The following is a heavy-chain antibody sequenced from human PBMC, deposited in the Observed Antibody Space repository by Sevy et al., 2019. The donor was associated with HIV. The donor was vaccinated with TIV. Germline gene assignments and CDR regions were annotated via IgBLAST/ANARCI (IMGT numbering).Heavy chain of an antibody. J-gene: IGHJ4*02. Sequence: GGSLRLSCAASGFTFSSYSMNWVRQAPGKGLEWVSSISSSSSYIYYADSVKDRFTISRDNAKNSLYLQMNSLRAEDTAVYYCASPYYYDSSGYYRLGYWGQGTLVTVSS. V-gene: IGHV3-21*01. D-gene: IGHD3-22*01. CDR2: ISSSSSYI. CDR1: GFTFSSYS. CDR3: ASPYYYDSSGYYRLGY.